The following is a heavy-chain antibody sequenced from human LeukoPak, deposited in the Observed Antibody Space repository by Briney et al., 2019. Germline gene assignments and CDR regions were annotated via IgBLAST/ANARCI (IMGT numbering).Heavy chain of an antibody. V-gene: IGHV3-30*02. CDR1: GFTFSSYG. J-gene: IGHJ4*02. Sequence: GGSLRLSCAASGFTFSSYGMHWVRQAPGKGLEWVAFIQSDGSNKYYADSVKGRFTISRDNSKNTLYLQMNSLRAEDTAVYYCVKVPSGSGSYSTLDYWGQGTLVTVSS. CDR2: IQSDGSNK. D-gene: IGHD3-10*01. CDR3: VKVPSGSGSYSTLDY.